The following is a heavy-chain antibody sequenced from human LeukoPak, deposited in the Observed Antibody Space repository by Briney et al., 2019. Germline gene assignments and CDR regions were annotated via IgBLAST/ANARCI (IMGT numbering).Heavy chain of an antibody. CDR1: GFTFVDYG. J-gene: IGHJ4*02. D-gene: IGHD3-3*02. Sequence: GGSLRLFCATSGFTFVDYGLSWVRRAPGKGLEWLCAINYNGAITDYADSVKGRFTISRDNAKNSLYLRMDSLRAEDTALYYCARDRLGPSFSVSHFDLWGQGTLVTVSS. CDR2: INYNGAIT. V-gene: IGHV3-20*04. CDR3: ARDRLGPSFSVSHFDL.